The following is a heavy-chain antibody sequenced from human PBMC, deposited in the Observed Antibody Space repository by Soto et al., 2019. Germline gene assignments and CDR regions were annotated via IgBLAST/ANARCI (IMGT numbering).Heavy chain of an antibody. CDR2: INAGNGNT. D-gene: IGHD6-25*01. CDR1: GYTFTSYA. V-gene: IGHV1-3*01. J-gene: IGHJ5*02. CDR3: ARSTTAALDWFDP. Sequence: ASVKVSCKASGYTFTSYAIHWVRQAPGQRLEWMGWINAGNGNTKYSQKFQGRVTITRDTPASTVYMELSSLRSEDTAVYYCARSTTAALDWFDPWGQGTLVTVSS.